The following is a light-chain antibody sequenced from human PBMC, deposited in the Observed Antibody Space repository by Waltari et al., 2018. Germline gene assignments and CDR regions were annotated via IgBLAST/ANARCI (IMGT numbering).Light chain of an antibody. Sequence: EIVMTQSPATLSVFPGERATLSCRASQTIRSNLAWYQLKPGQAPRLLIYGVSTRATGIPARFSGSGSGTEFTLTISSLQSEDFAVYSCQQYDNWLGTFGQGTKVEIK. CDR3: QQYDNWLGT. CDR1: QTIRSN. CDR2: GVS. J-gene: IGKJ1*01. V-gene: IGKV3-15*01.